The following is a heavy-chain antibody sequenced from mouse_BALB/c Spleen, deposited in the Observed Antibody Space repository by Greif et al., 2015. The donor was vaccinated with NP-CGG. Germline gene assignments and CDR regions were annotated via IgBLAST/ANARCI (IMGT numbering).Heavy chain of an antibody. J-gene: IGHJ4*01. CDR3: ARRTGTEAKDY. Sequence: LVESGPELVKPGASVKISCKASGYTFTDYYINWVKQKPEQGLEWIGWIYPGSGNTKYNEEFKGKATLTVDTSYSTANMQFRRRRTEDRAVYFCARRTGTEAKDYWGQGTTVTGST. V-gene: IGHV1-84*02. CDR2: IYPGSGNT. D-gene: IGHD3-3*01. CDR1: GYTFTDYY.